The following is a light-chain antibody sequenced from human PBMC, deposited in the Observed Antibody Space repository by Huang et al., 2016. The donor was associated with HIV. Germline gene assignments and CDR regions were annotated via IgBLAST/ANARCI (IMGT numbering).Light chain of an antibody. Sequence: EIVLTQSPATLSLSPGERATLSCRASQSVSSYLAWYPQKPGQAPRLLIYDASSRATGIPARCSGSGSGTDFTLTISSLEPEDCAVYYCQQRSNWPRTFGQGTKVEIK. CDR1: QSVSSY. J-gene: IGKJ1*01. CDR2: DAS. V-gene: IGKV3-11*01. CDR3: QQRSNWPRT.